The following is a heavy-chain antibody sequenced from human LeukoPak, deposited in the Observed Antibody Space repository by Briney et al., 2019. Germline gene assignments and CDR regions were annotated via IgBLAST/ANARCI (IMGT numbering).Heavy chain of an antibody. CDR2: IKNKIDGGTT. CDR3: TTDDIKGVTTMSNDAFDI. J-gene: IGHJ3*02. Sequence: GGSLRLSCAASGFTFSNAWMSWVRQAPGKGLEWVGRIKNKIDGGTTDYAAPVKGRFAISRDDSKNMLYLQMNSLKTEDTAVYYCTTDDIKGVTTMSNDAFDIWGQGTMVTVSS. V-gene: IGHV3-15*01. D-gene: IGHD4-17*01. CDR1: GFTFSNAW.